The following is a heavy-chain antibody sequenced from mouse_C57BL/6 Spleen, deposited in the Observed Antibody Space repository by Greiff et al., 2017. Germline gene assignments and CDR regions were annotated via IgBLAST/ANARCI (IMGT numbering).Heavy chain of an antibody. J-gene: IGHJ3*01. D-gene: IGHD1-2*01. CDR1: GYTFTDYE. V-gene: IGHV1-15*01. CDR3: IRYGGFAY. Sequence: VKLVESGAELVRPGASVTLSCKASGYTFTDYEMHWVKQTPVHGLEWIGAIDPETGGTAYNQKFKGKAILTADKSSSTAYMELRSLTSEDSAVYCCIRYGGFAYWGQGTLVTVSA. CDR2: IDPETGGT.